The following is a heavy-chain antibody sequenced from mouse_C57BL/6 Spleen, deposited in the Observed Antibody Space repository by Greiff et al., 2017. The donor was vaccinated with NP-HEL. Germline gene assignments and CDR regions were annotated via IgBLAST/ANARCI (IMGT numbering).Heavy chain of an antibody. J-gene: IGHJ2*01. Sequence: VQLQQPGAELVMPGASVKLSCKASGYTFTSYWMHWVKQRPGQGLEWIGEIDPSDSYTNYNQKFKGKSTLTVDKSSSTAYMQLSSLTSEDSAVYDCARSGAAQDVYFDYWGQGTTLTVSS. CDR1: GYTFTSYW. CDR3: ARSGAAQDVYFDY. D-gene: IGHD3-2*02. CDR2: IDPSDSYT. V-gene: IGHV1-69*01.